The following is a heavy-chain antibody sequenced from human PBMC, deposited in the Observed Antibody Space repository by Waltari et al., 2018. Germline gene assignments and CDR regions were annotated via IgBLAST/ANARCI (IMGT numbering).Heavy chain of an antibody. J-gene: IGHJ4*02. CDR3: ARVGSRGYCSGGSCYLDY. D-gene: IGHD2-15*01. Sequence: QVQLQESGPGLVKPSETLSLTYTVSGGSISSHYWSWIRQPPGKGLEWIGYIYYSGSTNYNPSLKSRVTISVDTSKHQFSLKLSSVTAADTAVYYCARVGSRGYCSGGSCYLDYWGQGTLVTVSS. CDR1: GGSISSHY. CDR2: IYYSGST. V-gene: IGHV4-59*11.